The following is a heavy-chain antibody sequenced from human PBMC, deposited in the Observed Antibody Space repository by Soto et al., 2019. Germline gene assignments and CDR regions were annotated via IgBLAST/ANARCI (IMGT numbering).Heavy chain of an antibody. CDR1: GGSISSGGYY. Sequence: QVQLQESGPGLVKPSQTLSLTCTVSGGSISSGGYYWSWIRQHPGKGLEWIGYIYYGGSTYCNPSLXSXXTLSVDASKNQFSLKLSSVTAADTAVYYCAREPSIWGQGTLVTVSS. CDR2: IYYGGST. J-gene: IGHJ4*02. CDR3: AREPSI. V-gene: IGHV4-31*03.